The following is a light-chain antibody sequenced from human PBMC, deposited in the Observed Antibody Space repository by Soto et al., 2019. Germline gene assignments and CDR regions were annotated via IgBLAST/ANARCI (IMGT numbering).Light chain of an antibody. CDR1: SSDVGGYNY. CDR2: EVS. CDR3: SSYTSSSTYV. Sequence: QSALTQPASVSGSPGQSITISCTGTSSDVGGYNYVSWYQQHPGKAPKHMIYEVSNRPSGVSNRFSGSKSGNTASLTISGLQAEDEADYYCSSYTSSSTYVFGTGTKGTVL. V-gene: IGLV2-14*01. J-gene: IGLJ1*01.